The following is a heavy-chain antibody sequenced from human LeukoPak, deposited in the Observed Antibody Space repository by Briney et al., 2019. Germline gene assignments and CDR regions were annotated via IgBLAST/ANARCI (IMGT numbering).Heavy chain of an antibody. CDR1: GFTFRSYS. D-gene: IGHD4-17*01. CDR2: ISSSSSYI. V-gene: IGHV3-21*01. CDR3: ARVGTTVTTFYY. Sequence: SGGSLRLSCAASGFTFRSYSMNWVRQAPGKGREWVSSISSSSSYIYYADSVKGRFTISRDNAKNPLYLQMNNLRAEDTAVYYCARVGTTVTTFYYWGQGTLVTVSS. J-gene: IGHJ4*02.